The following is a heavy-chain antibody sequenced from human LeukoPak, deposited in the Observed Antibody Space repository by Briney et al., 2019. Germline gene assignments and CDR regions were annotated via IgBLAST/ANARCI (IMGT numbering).Heavy chain of an antibody. J-gene: IGHJ4*02. CDR1: GGSFSGYY. Sequence: KPSETLSLTCAVYGGSFSGYYWSWIRQPPGKGLEWIGEINHSGSTNYNPSLKSRVTISVDTSKNQFSLKLSSVTAADTAVYYCARGYCSSTSCLGEVFEYWGQGTLVTVYS. CDR3: ARGYCSSTSCLGEVFEY. V-gene: IGHV4-34*01. CDR2: INHSGST. D-gene: IGHD2-2*01.